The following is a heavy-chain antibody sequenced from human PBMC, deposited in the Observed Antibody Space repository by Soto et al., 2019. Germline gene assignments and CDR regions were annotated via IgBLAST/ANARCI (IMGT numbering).Heavy chain of an antibody. CDR1: GGTFSTYT. CDR3: ARSQDSSGYWNSCFDP. CDR2: IIPIFGTA. D-gene: IGHD3-22*01. V-gene: IGHV1-69*13. J-gene: IGHJ5*02. Sequence: GASVKVSCKSSGGTFSTYTLAWVRQAPGQGLEWVGGIIPIFGTANYPQKFKGRVRITADESTSTAYRELSSLRSEDTAVYYCARSQDSSGYWNSCFDPWGQGTLVTVSS.